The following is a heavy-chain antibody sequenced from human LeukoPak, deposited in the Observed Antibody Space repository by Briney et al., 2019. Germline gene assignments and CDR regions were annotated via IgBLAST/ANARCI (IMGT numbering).Heavy chain of an antibody. CDR2: IYYSGST. J-gene: IGHJ4*02. CDR3: ARGFVVPAAPNRGGYFDY. V-gene: IGHV4-31*03. Sequence: SQTLSLTCTVSGGSISSGGYYWSWIRQHPGKGLEWIGYIYYSGSTYYNPSLKSRVTISVDTSKNQFSLKLSSVTAADTAVYYCARGFVVPAAPNRGGYFDYWGQGTLVTVSS. D-gene: IGHD2-2*01. CDR1: GGSISSGGYY.